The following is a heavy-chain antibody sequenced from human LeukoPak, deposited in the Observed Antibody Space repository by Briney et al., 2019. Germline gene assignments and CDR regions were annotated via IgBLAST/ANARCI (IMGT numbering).Heavy chain of an antibody. CDR2: INTNTGNP. CDR3: ARSFIVATIPNWFDP. Sequence: ASVKVSCKASGYTFTSYGISWVRQAPGQGLEWMGWINTNTGNPTYAQGFTGRFVFSLDTSVSTAYLQISSLKTEDTAVYYCARSFIVATIPNWFDPWGQGTLVTVSS. CDR1: GYTFTSYG. J-gene: IGHJ5*02. D-gene: IGHD5-12*01. V-gene: IGHV7-4-1*02.